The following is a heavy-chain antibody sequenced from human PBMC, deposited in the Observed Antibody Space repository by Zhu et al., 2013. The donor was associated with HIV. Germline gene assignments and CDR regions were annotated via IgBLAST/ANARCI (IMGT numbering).Heavy chain of an antibody. J-gene: IGHJ5*02. CDR3: ARVPCYITGCSSINWFDP. CDR1: GYTFTDYY. D-gene: IGHD3-3*01. CDR2: INPNNGAA. V-gene: IGHV1-2*02. Sequence: QVQLVQSGAEVKKPGASVKVSCKASGYTFTDYYLHWVRQAPGQGLEWMGWINPNNGAAKYVQKFQGRVTMSSDTSITTVYLDLSRLNSDDTAVYYCARVPCYITGCSSINWFDPWGQGTQVTVAS.